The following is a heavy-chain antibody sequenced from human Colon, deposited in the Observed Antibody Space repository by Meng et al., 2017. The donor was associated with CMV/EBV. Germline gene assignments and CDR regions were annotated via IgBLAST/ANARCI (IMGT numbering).Heavy chain of an antibody. Sequence: GESLKISCGASGFTFSNHWIHWVRQAPGKGLVWVSRTSSEGSSTNYAASVKGRFTISRDNAKNTLYLQMNSLRAEDTAVYYCARDNQYGMDVWGQGTAVTVSS. CDR3: ARDNQYGMDV. CDR1: GFTFSNHW. V-gene: IGHV3-74*01. CDR2: TSSEGSST. J-gene: IGHJ6*02.